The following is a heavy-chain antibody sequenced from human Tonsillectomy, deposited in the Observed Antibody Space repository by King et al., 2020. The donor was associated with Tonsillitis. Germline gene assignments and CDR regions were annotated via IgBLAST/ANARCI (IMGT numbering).Heavy chain of an antibody. J-gene: IGHJ4*02. CDR3: ARVETLQYFDLSEEPLFYFDY. CDR2: VYYSGIT. V-gene: IGHV4-59*01. Sequence: HVQLQESGPGMVKPSETLSLTCTVSGGSIGNYYWNWIRQTPGKGLEWIGYVYYSGITSYNPSLNSRVAISVDTSKDQFSLKLSSVTAADTAVYYCARVETLQYFDLSEEPLFYFDYWGQGTLVTVSS. CDR1: GGSIGNYY. D-gene: IGHD3-9*01.